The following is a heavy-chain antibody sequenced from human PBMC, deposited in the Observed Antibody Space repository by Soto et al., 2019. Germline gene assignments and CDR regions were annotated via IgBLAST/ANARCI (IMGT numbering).Heavy chain of an antibody. Sequence: PSETLSLTCTVSGGSISSGGYYWSWIRQHPGKGLEWIGYIYYSGSTYYNPSLKSRVTISVDTSKNQFSLKLSSVTAADTAVYYYARSVGVAAAGTFDYWGQANLFTVSS. CDR3: ARSVGVAAAGTFDY. CDR1: GGSISSGGYY. J-gene: IGHJ4*02. D-gene: IGHD6-13*01. CDR2: IYYSGST. V-gene: IGHV4-31*03.